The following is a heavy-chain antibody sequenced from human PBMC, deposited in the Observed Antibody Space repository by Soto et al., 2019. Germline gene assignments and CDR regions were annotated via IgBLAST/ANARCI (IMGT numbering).Heavy chain of an antibody. J-gene: IGHJ5*02. Sequence: ASVKVSCKASGYTFTSYDINWVRQATGQGLEWMGWMNPNSGNTGYAQKFQGRVTMTRNTSISTAYMERSSLRSEDRAVYYWARERPAVGTGGFAPGGQGTLVPV. CDR3: ARERPAVGTGGFAP. CDR2: MNPNSGNT. D-gene: IGHD6-13*01. CDR1: GYTFTSYD. V-gene: IGHV1-8*01.